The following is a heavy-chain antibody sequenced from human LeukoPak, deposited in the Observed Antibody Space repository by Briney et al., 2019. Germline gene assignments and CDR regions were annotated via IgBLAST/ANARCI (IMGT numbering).Heavy chain of an antibody. CDR1: GFTFSNAW. CDR3: AKDVAGSGWLGELFQD. CDR2: ISGSGGST. J-gene: IGHJ1*01. D-gene: IGHD3-10*01. V-gene: IGHV3-23*01. Sequence: PGGSLRLSCAASGFTFSNAWMSWVRQAPGKGLEWVSAISGSGGSTYYADSVKGRFTISRDNSKNTLYLQMNSLRAEDTAVYYCAKDVAGSGWLGELFQDWGQGTLVTVSS.